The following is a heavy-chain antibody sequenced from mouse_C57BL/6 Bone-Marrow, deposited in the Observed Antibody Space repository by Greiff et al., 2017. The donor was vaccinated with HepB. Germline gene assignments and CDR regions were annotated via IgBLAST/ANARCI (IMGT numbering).Heavy chain of an antibody. CDR2: ISSGGSYT. J-gene: IGHJ4*01. CDR3: ARMGGNYPYYYALDF. V-gene: IGHV5-6*01. D-gene: IGHD2-1*01. CDR1: RFTFSTYG. Sequence: EVKLVESGGDFVKPGGSLKLSCAASRFTFSTYGMSWVRQTPDTRLEWVSTISSGGSYTYYPDSVKGRFTISRDNAKNTLYLQMSSLRSEDTAMYYCARMGGNYPYYYALDFWGQGTLVTVSS.